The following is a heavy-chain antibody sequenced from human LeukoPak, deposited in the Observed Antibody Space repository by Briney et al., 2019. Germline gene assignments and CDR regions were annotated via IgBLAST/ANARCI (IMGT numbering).Heavy chain of an antibody. V-gene: IGHV3-74*01. Sequence: GGSLRLSCAASGFTFSTYWMHWVRLAPGKGLVWVSRINSDGSSTSYADSVKGRFTFSRDNAKNSLYLQMDSLRAEDTAVYYCARDKSAGADTGSSFYYWGQGALVTVSS. D-gene: IGHD3-10*01. CDR3: ARDKSAGADTGSSFYY. J-gene: IGHJ4*02. CDR1: GFTFSTYW. CDR2: INSDGSST.